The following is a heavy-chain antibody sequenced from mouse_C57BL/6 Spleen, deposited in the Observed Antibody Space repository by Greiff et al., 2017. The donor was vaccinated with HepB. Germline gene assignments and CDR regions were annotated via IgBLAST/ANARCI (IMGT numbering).Heavy chain of an antibody. CDR1: GYSITSDY. CDR2: ISYSGST. CDR3: ARSLYLYGSSFDY. Sequence: DVMLVESGPGLAKPSQTLSLTCSVTGYSITSDYWNWIRKFPGNKLEYMGYISYSGSTYYNPSLKSRISITRDTSKNQYYLQLNSVTTEDTATYYCARSLYLYGSSFDYWGQGTTLTVSS. D-gene: IGHD1-1*01. J-gene: IGHJ2*01. V-gene: IGHV3-8*01.